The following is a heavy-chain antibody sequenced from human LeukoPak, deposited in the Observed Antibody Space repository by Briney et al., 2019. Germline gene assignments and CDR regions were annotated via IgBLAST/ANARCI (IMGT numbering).Heavy chain of an antibody. CDR2: IYSGGST. Sequence: GGSLRLSCAASGFTVSSNYMSWVRQAPGKGLEWVSVIYSGGSTYYADSVKGRFTISRHNSKNTLYLQMNSLRSDDTAVYYCARGLYSSSSGVLGYWGQGTLVTVSS. J-gene: IGHJ4*02. V-gene: IGHV3-53*04. CDR3: ARGLYSSSSGVLGY. D-gene: IGHD6-6*01. CDR1: GFTVSSNY.